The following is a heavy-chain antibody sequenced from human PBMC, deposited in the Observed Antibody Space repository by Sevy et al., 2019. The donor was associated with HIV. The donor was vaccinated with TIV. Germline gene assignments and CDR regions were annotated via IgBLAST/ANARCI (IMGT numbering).Heavy chain of an antibody. D-gene: IGHD1-26*01. CDR3: ARDVGSHSGFDI. CDR1: GYTFTNYY. V-gene: IGHV1-46*01. CDR2: INPRDGSR. J-gene: IGHJ3*02. Sequence: ASVKVSCKASGYTFTNYYIHWVRQAPGQGLEWMGIINPRDGSRSYAQNLQDRVTMTRDTSTSTVYMELSDLKSEDKAVYYCARDVGSHSGFDIWGQGTMVTVSS.